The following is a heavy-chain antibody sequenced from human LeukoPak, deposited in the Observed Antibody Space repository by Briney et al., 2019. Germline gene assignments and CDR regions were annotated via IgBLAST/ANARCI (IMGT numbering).Heavy chain of an antibody. V-gene: IGHV3-23*01. CDR1: GFTFSSYA. CDR2: ISGSGGST. CDR3: AKCDLLEWLLDSFDY. Sequence: GGSLRLSCAASGFTFSSYAMSWVRQAPGKGLEWVSAISGSGGSTYYADSVKGRFTISRDNSKNTLYLQMNSLRAEDTAVYYCAKCDLLEWLLDSFDYWGQGTLVTVSS. D-gene: IGHD3-3*01. J-gene: IGHJ4*02.